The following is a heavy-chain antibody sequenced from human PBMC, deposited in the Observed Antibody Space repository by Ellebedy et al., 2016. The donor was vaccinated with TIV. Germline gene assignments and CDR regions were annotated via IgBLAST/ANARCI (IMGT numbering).Heavy chain of an antibody. CDR1: GFTFSTYA. V-gene: IGHV3-23*01. CDR3: ARDTVGVEPAFDV. J-gene: IGHJ3*01. D-gene: IGHD4-23*01. CDR2: FTTGGVT. Sequence: PGGSLRLSCVVYGFTFSTYAMSWVRQAPGKGGGWVAAFTTGGVTFSADSVKDRFTISRDSSKNTLYLQMNSLRVEDTAIYFCARDTVGVEPAFDVWGQGTMVTVSS.